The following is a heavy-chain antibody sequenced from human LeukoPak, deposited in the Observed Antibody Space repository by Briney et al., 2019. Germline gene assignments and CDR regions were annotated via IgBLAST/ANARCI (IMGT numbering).Heavy chain of an antibody. CDR2: IYSGGST. V-gene: IGHV3-66*02. J-gene: IGHJ4*02. D-gene: IGHD6-6*01. CDR1: GLRFNNTW. Sequence: PGVSVRLPCAACGLRFNNTWMRWVRQAPGKGREGVSVIYSGGSTYYADSVKGRFTIFRDNSKNTLYLQMNSLRAEDTAVYYCAAARRIPPSDYWGQGTLVTVSS. CDR3: AAARRIPPSDY.